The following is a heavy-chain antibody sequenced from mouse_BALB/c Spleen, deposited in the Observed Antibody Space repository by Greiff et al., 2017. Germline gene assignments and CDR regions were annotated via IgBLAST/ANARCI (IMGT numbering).Heavy chain of an antibody. J-gene: IGHJ2*01. CDR2: ISDGGSYT. CDR3: ARASTAYGGYYFDY. D-gene: IGHD1-2*01. V-gene: IGHV5-4*02. CDR1: GFTFSDYY. Sequence: EVKVVESGGGLVKPGGSLKLSCADSGFTFSDYYMYWVRQTPEKRLEWVATISDGGSYTYYPDSVKGRFTIYRDNAKNNLYLQMSSLKSEDTAMYYCARASTAYGGYYFDYWGQGTTLTVSS.